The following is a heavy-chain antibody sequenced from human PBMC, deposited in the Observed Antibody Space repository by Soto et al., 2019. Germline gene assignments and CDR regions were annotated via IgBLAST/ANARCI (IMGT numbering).Heavy chain of an antibody. CDR1: GFTFSSYA. J-gene: IGHJ6*02. CDR2: ISGSGGST. Sequence: GGSLRLSCAASGFTFSSYAMSWVRQAPGKGLEWVSAISGSGGSTYYADSVKGRFTISRDNSKNTLYLQMNSLRAEDTAVYYCAKHMLDDFWSHYGMDVWGQGTTVTVSS. D-gene: IGHD3-3*01. V-gene: IGHV3-23*01. CDR3: AKHMLDDFWSHYGMDV.